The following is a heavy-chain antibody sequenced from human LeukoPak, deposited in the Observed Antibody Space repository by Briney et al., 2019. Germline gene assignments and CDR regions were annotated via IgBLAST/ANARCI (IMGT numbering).Heavy chain of an antibody. CDR2: IYYSGNT. V-gene: IGHV4-59*12. J-gene: IGHJ4*02. D-gene: IGHD1-26*01. Sequence: PSETLSLTCTVSGGSISGDHWNWIRQPPGKGLEWIGNIYYSGNTNYNPSLKSRVTISVDTSKNQLSLNLTSVTAADTAVYYCSRESGAFSPFGYWGQGTLVTVPS. CDR3: SRESGAFSPFGY. CDR1: GGSISGDH.